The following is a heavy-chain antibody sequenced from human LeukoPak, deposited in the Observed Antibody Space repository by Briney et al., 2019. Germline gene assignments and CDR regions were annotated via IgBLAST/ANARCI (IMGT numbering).Heavy chain of an antibody. CDR1: GFTFSSYA. V-gene: IGHV3-30*04. CDR2: ISYDGSNK. CDR3: ARDGSITMVLSYGMDV. D-gene: IGHD3-10*01. Sequence: PGGSLRLSCAASGFTFSSYAMHWVRQAPGKGLEWVAVISYDGSNKYYADSVKGRFTISRDNSKNTLYLQMNSLRAEDTAVYYCARDGSITMVLSYGMDVWGQGTTVTVSS. J-gene: IGHJ6*02.